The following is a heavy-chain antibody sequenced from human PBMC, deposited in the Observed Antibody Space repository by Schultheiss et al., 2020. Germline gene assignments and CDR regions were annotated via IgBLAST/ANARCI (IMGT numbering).Heavy chain of an antibody. Sequence: SETLSLTCTVSGGPINDFYWSWVRQPAGKGLEWIGRIYISGSTNYNPSLKSRVTMSLDRSKNQFSLKLSSATAADTAVYYCARDDIGVSGIVWVYWGKGTLVNGSS. CDR3: ARDDIGVSGIVWVY. J-gene: IGHJ4*02. V-gene: IGHV4-4*07. CDR2: IYISGST. D-gene: IGHD6-19*01. CDR1: GGPINDFY.